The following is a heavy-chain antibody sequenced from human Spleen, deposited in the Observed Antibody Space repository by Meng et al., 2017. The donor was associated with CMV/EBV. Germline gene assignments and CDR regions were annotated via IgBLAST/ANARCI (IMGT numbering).Heavy chain of an antibody. CDR3: AREYSSSAYYYYYGMDV. Sequence: ASVKVSCKASGYTFISYDINWVRQATGQGLEWMGWMNPNRGSTSYARKFQGRVIMTRDTSTSTVYMELSSLRSEDTAVYYCAREYSSSAYYYYYGMDVWGQGTTVTVSS. D-gene: IGHD6-13*01. CDR1: GYTFISYD. J-gene: IGHJ6*02. CDR2: MNPNRGST. V-gene: IGHV1-8*01.